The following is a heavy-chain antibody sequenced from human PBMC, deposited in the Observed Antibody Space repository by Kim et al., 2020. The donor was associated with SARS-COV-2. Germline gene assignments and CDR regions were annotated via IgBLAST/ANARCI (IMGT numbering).Heavy chain of an antibody. D-gene: IGHD6-13*01. CDR3: ARRVEQQLEIDY. V-gene: IGHV5-51*01. J-gene: IGHJ4*02. Sequence: RYSPTFQGQVTIAADKSISTAYLKWSSLKASDTAMYYCARRVEQQLEIDYWGQGTLVTVSS.